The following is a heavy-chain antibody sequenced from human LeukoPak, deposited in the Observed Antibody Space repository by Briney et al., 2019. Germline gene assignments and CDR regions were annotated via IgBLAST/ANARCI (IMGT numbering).Heavy chain of an antibody. Sequence: SETLSLTCTVSPGSISTYHWNWIRKSPGKGLEWIGYMQSTGNSNYNPSLKSRVTMSVDMSRNEIVLNLSSVTAADTAVYFYARDKQHSYGRYFDHWGQGILVTVSS. CDR3: ARDKQHSYGRYFDH. J-gene: IGHJ4*02. CDR2: MQSTGNS. CDR1: PGSISTYH. D-gene: IGHD5-18*01. V-gene: IGHV4-59*01.